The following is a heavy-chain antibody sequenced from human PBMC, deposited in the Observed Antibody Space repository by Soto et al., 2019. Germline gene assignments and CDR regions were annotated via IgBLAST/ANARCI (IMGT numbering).Heavy chain of an antibody. V-gene: IGHV4-4*02. CDR1: GGSISSSNW. CDR3: ARDRSLGIVGAPGYYGMDV. CDR2: IYHSGST. Sequence: LSLTCAVSGGSISSSNWWSWVRQPPGKGLEWIGEIYHSGSTNYNPSLKSRVTISVDKSKNQFSLKLSSVTAADTAVYYCARDRSLGIVGAPGYYGMDVWGQGTTVTVSS. J-gene: IGHJ6*02. D-gene: IGHD1-26*01.